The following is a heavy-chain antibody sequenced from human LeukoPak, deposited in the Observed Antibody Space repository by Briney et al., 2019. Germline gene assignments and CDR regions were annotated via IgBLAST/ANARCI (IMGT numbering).Heavy chain of an antibody. CDR3: ARDYRSYYGSGSYRDFDL. CDR2: IIPILGIA. J-gene: IGHJ2*01. V-gene: IGHV1-69*04. Sequence: SVKVSCKASGGTFSSYAISWARQAPGQGLEWMGRIIPILGIANYAQKFQGRVTITADESTSTAYMELSSLRSEDTAVYYCARDYRSYYGSGSYRDFDLWGRGTLVTVSS. CDR1: GGTFSSYA. D-gene: IGHD3-10*01.